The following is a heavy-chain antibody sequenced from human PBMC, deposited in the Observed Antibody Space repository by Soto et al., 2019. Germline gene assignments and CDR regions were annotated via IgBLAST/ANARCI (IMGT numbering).Heavy chain of an antibody. J-gene: IGHJ4*02. Sequence: GGSLRLSCEASGLNFTKHPIIWVRQGPGKGLEWVGAISGRTGDTAYADSVRGRFTLSRDSSTYTMFLQMNSLRAEDTAVYYCGVQYDYWGQGTLVTVSS. CDR2: ISGRTGDT. V-gene: IGHV3-23*01. CDR3: GVQYDY. CDR1: GLNFTKHP.